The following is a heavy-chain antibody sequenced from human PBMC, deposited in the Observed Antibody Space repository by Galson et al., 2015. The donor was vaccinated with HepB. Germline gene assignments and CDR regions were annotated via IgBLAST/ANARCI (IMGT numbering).Heavy chain of an antibody. Sequence: ETLSLTCAVSGYSITTAYSWGWIRQPPGKVLEWIGNIYHSGSTYYNPSLKSRVTISIDTSKNQFSLRLTSVTAADRAVYYCARYTRAGITMILDYWGQGTLVTVSS. J-gene: IGHJ4*02. CDR1: GYSITTAYS. CDR3: ARYTRAGITMILDY. CDR2: IYHSGST. V-gene: IGHV4-38-2*01. D-gene: IGHD3-22*01.